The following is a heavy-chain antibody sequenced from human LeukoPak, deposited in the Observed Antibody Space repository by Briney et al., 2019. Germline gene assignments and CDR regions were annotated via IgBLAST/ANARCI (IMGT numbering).Heavy chain of an antibody. CDR1: GFTFSTYS. CDR2: ISSGSSTI. J-gene: IGHJ3*02. CDR3: AREGAFDI. Sequence: GGSLRLSCAASGFTFSTYSMSWVREAPGKGLEWVSYISSGSSTIYYADSVKGRFTISRDNAKNSLYLQVNSLRDEDTAVYYCAREGAFDIWGQGQWSPSLQ. V-gene: IGHV3-48*02.